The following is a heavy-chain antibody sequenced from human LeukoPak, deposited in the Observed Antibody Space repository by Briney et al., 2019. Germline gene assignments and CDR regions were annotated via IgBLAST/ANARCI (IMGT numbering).Heavy chain of an antibody. Sequence: ASVKVSCKASGYTFTGYYMHWVRPAPGQGLAWMGWINPNSGGTNYAQKFQGRVTMTRDTSISTAYMELSRLRSDDTAVYYCARDIKIAAAGTGGYWGQGTLVTVSS. J-gene: IGHJ4*02. CDR1: GYTFTGYY. CDR2: INPNSGGT. V-gene: IGHV1-2*02. D-gene: IGHD6-13*01. CDR3: ARDIKIAAAGTGGY.